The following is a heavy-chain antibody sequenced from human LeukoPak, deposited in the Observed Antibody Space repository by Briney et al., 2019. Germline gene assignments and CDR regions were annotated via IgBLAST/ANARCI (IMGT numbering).Heavy chain of an antibody. CDR2: INHGGST. Sequence: PSETLSLTCAVNGGSFSGYYWSWIRQPPGKGLEWIGEINHGGSTNYNPSLKSRVTISVDTSKNQFSLKLSSVTAADTAVYYCARSQTYYYDSSGYYYSGYYFDYWGQGTLVTVSS. CDR1: GGSFSGYY. J-gene: IGHJ4*02. V-gene: IGHV4-34*01. D-gene: IGHD3-22*01. CDR3: ARSQTYYYDSSGYYYSGYYFDY.